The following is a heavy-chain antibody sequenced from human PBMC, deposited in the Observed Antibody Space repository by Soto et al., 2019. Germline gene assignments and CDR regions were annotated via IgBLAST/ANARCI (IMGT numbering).Heavy chain of an antibody. CDR2: INAGNGNT. V-gene: IGHV1-3*01. D-gene: IGHD3-3*01. Sequence: ASVKVSCKASGYTFTGYAMHWVRQAPGQRLEWMGWINAGNGNTKYSQKSQGRVPITRDTSASAAYMELSSLRSEDTALYYGARDQRYKEWSRAFDYWGQGTLVTVSS. CDR1: GYTFTGYA. CDR3: ARDQRYKEWSRAFDY. J-gene: IGHJ4*02.